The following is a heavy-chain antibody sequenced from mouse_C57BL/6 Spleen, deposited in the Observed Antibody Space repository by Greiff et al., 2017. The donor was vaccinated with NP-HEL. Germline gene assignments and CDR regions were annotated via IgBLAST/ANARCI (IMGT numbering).Heavy chain of an antibody. CDR1: GYSFTGYF. J-gene: IGHJ2*01. CDR3: AREGDYYDYGEAYYFDY. D-gene: IGHD2-4*01. Sequence: EVQLQQSGPELVKPGDSVKISCKASGYSFTGYFMNWVMQSHGKSLKWIGRINPYNGDTFYNQKFKGKATLTVDKSSSTAHMELRSLTSEDSAVYYCAREGDYYDYGEAYYFDYWGQGTTLTVSS. V-gene: IGHV1-20*01. CDR2: INPYNGDT.